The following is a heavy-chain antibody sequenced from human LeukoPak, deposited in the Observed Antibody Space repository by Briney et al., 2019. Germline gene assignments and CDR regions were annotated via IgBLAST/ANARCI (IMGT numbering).Heavy chain of an antibody. Sequence: SETLSLTCTVSGGSISSHFWSWIRLPPGKGLEWIGYFSDRGGPNYNPSLKSRVTISGDTSKNQVSLKLRSVTAADTAIYDCARDYDYFDYWGQGTQVTVSS. CDR2: FSDRGGP. CDR1: GGSISSHF. D-gene: IGHD3-16*01. CDR3: ARDYDYFDY. V-gene: IGHV4-59*11. J-gene: IGHJ4*02.